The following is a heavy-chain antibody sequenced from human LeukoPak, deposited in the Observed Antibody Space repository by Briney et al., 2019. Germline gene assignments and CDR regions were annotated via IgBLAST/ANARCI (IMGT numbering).Heavy chain of an antibody. Sequence: SETLSLTCAVYGGSFSGYYWSWIRQPPGKGLGWIGEINHSGSTNYNPSLKSRVTISVDTSKNQFSLKLSSVTAADTAVYYCARRRGNYDFWSGYYNWFDPWGQGTLVTVSS. D-gene: IGHD3-3*01. J-gene: IGHJ5*02. CDR3: ARRRGNYDFWSGYYNWFDP. CDR2: INHSGST. CDR1: GGSFSGYY. V-gene: IGHV4-34*01.